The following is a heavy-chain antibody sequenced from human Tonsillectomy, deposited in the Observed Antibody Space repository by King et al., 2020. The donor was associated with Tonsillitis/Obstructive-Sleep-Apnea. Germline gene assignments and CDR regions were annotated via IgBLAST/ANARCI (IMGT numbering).Heavy chain of an antibody. Sequence: VQLVESGGGFVKPGGSLRLSCAASGFTFSDFYMTWIRQAPGTGLEWVAQISSSWTYINYAESVTGRITVSRDNAKNALYLQRKSLRAEDSAVYYCAGSTIFEVVPRLDPWGQGTLVTVSS. CDR3: AGSTIFEVVPRLDP. V-gene: IGHV3-11*05. CDR1: GFTFSDFY. CDR2: ISSSWTYI. J-gene: IGHJ5*02. D-gene: IGHD3-3*01.